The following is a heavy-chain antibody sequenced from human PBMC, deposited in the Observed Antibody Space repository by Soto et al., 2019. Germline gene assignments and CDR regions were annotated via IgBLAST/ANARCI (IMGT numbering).Heavy chain of an antibody. J-gene: IGHJ6*02. V-gene: IGHV5-10-1*01. Sequence: GESLKISCQGSGYSFTSYWISWVRQMPGKGLEWLGRIDPSDSYTNYSPSFQGHVTISADKSISTAYLQWSSLKASDTAMYYCARRQLAGTTSRKTYYYYGMDVWGQGTTVTVSS. CDR3: ARRQLAGTTSRKTYYYYGMDV. D-gene: IGHD1-7*01. CDR1: GYSFTSYW. CDR2: IDPSDSYT.